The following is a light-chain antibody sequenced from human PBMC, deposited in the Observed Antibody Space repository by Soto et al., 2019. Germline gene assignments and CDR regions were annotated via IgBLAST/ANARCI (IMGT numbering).Light chain of an antibody. CDR3: QQSYSSPIFT. J-gene: IGKJ3*01. Sequence: DIQMTQSPSSLSASVGDRVTITCRASHSINRYLNWYQQKAGKAPKLLIYGASTLESGVPSRFSGSGSGTDFTLTISSLQPEDFATYHCQQSYSSPIFTFGPGTKVEIK. CDR1: HSINRY. CDR2: GAS. V-gene: IGKV1-39*01.